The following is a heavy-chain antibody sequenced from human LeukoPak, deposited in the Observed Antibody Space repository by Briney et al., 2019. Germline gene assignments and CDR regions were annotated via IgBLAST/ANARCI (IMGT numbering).Heavy chain of an antibody. CDR3: ARSFYFDY. Sequence: GGSLRLSCAASGFTVSSNYMSWVRQAPGKGLEWVANIKQDGSEKYYVDSVKGRFTISRDNAKNSLYLQMNSLRAEDTAVYYRARSFYFDYWGQGTLVTVSS. J-gene: IGHJ4*02. CDR1: GFTVSSNY. V-gene: IGHV3-7*01. CDR2: IKQDGSEK.